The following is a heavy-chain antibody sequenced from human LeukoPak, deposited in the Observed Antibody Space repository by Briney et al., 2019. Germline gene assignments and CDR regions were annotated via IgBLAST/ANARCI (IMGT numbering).Heavy chain of an antibody. CDR2: IYSGGST. Sequence: GGSLRLSCAASGFTVSSNYMSWVRQAPGKGLEWVSVIYSGGSTYYADSVKGRFTISRDNSKNTLYLQMNSLRAEDTAIYYCAQTNKAVTGGDLDYWGQGTLVTVSS. J-gene: IGHJ4*02. CDR1: GFTVSSNY. CDR3: AQTNKAVTGGDLDY. V-gene: IGHV3-53*01. D-gene: IGHD2-21*02.